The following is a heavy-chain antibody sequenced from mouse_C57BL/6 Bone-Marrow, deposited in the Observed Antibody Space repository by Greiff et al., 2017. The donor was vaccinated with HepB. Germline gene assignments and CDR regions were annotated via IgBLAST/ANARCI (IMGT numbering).Heavy chain of an antibody. CDR3: AREDYYGSSLFGY. V-gene: IGHV1-64*01. Sequence: QVQLQQPGAELVKPGASVKLSCKASGYTFTSYWMHWVKQRPGQGLEWIGMIHPNSGSTNYNEKFKSKATLTVDKSSSTAYMQLSSLTSEDSAVYYCAREDYYGSSLFGYWGQGTTLTVSS. CDR2: IHPNSGST. J-gene: IGHJ2*01. CDR1: GYTFTSYW. D-gene: IGHD1-1*01.